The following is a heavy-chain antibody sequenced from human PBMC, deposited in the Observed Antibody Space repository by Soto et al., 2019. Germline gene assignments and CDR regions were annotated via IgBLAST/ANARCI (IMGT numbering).Heavy chain of an antibody. J-gene: IGHJ4*02. Sequence: QVQLVESGGGVVQPGRSLRLSCAASGFTFSNFGMHWVRQAPGKGLEWVAVIWYDGSNKYYADSVKGRLTISRDNSKNTVYLQMNNLRAEDTAVYSCARASTQPEPYDFDYWGQGTLVTVSS. V-gene: IGHV3-33*01. CDR1: GFTFSNFG. CDR2: IWYDGSNK. CDR3: ARASTQPEPYDFDY. D-gene: IGHD3-16*01.